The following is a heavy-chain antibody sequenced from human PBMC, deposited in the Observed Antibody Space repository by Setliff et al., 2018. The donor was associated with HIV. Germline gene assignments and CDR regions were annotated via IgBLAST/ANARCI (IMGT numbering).Heavy chain of an antibody. V-gene: IGHV4-39*01. D-gene: IGHD6-19*01. CDR3: AGRGWYSVDY. CDR2: IYYSGST. Sequence: SETLSLTCTVSGGSISSSSYYWGWIRQPPGKGLEWIGSIYYSGSTYYNPSLKSRVTISVDTSKNQFSLKLGSVTAADTAVYYCAGRGWYSVDYWGQGTLVTVSS. J-gene: IGHJ4*02. CDR1: GGSISSSSYY.